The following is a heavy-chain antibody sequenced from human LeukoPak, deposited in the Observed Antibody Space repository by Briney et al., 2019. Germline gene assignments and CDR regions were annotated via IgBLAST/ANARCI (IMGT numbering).Heavy chain of an antibody. CDR3: ARDFHYYDSSGYYWEGAFDI. Sequence: SETPSLTCTVSGGSISSYYWSWIRQPAGKGLEWIGRIYTSGSTNYNPSLKSRVTMSVDTSKNQFSLKLSSVTAADTAVYYCARDFHYYDSSGYYWEGAFDIWGQGTMVTVSS. D-gene: IGHD3-22*01. V-gene: IGHV4-4*07. J-gene: IGHJ3*02. CDR1: GGSISSYY. CDR2: IYTSGST.